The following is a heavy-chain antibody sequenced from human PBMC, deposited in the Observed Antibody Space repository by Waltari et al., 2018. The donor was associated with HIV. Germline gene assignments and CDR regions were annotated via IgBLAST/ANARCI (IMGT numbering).Heavy chain of an antibody. CDR1: GPSISIYSHY. CDR3: ARRGGATVTSYYYYGLDL. D-gene: IGHD4-17*01. Sequence: QVQLQESGPGLVKPSETLSLTCTVPGPSISIYSHYWGRVRQPPGKGLEWIGNIFHSGSTYYNPSLRSRVTISVDTSRKQFSLKLTSVTAADTAVYYCARRGGATVTSYYYYGLDLWGQGTTVTVSS. J-gene: IGHJ6*02. V-gene: IGHV4-39*01. CDR2: IFHSGST.